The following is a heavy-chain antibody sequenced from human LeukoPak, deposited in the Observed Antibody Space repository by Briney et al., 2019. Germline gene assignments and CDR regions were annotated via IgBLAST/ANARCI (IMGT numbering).Heavy chain of an antibody. V-gene: IGHV3-30*02. Sequence: GGSLRLSCAASGFTFSSYGMHWVRQAPGKGLEWVAFIRYDGSNKYYADSVKGRFTISRDNSKNTLYLQMNSLRAEDTAVYYCAKRRDDIVVVPADAFDIWGQGTMVTASS. CDR1: GFTFSSYG. D-gene: IGHD2-2*01. J-gene: IGHJ3*02. CDR2: IRYDGSNK. CDR3: AKRRDDIVVVPADAFDI.